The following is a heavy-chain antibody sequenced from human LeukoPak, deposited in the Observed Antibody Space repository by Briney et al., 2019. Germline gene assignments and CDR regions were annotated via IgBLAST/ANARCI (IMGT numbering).Heavy chain of an antibody. J-gene: IGHJ4*02. V-gene: IGHV3-48*03. CDR2: ISTSGNTI. Sequence: PGGSLRLSCAASGFTFRSYEMNWVRQAPGKGLEWVSSISTSGNTIYYADSVKGRFTISRDNAKNSLYLQMNSLRDEDTAVYYCARGRDSDYAFDYWDQGTLVTVSS. CDR3: ARGRDSDYAFDY. D-gene: IGHD4-17*01. CDR1: GFTFRSYE.